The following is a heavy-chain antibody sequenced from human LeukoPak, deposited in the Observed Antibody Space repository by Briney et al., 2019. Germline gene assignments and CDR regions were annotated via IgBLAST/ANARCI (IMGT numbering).Heavy chain of an antibody. CDR2: INHSGST. CDR3: ARRTALGGAFDI. D-gene: IGHD3-16*01. CDR1: GGSISSYY. J-gene: IGHJ3*02. V-gene: IGHV4-34*01. Sequence: PSETLSLTCTVSGGSISSYYWSWIRQPPGKGLEWIGEINHSGSTNYNPSLKSRVTISVDTSKNQFSLKLSSVTAADTAVYYCARRTALGGAFDIWGQGTMVTVSP.